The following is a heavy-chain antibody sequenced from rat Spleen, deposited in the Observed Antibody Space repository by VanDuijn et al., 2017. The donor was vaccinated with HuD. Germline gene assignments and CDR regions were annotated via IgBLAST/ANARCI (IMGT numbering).Heavy chain of an antibody. J-gene: IGHJ4*01. CDR2: MWSDGDT. V-gene: IGHV2-32*01. D-gene: IGHD4-3*01. CDR1: GFSLTSSH. CDR3: ARHNSGYGVMDA. Sequence: QVQLKESGPGLVQPSQTLSLTCTVSGFSLTSSHVHCVRQPPGKGMEWRGVMWSDGDTSYNSALKSRLSISRDTSKSQGFLKMNSLQTEDTATYYCARHNSGYGVMDAWGQGASVTVSS.